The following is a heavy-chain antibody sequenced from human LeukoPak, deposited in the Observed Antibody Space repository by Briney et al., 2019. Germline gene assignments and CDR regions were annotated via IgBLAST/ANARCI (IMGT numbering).Heavy chain of an antibody. J-gene: IGHJ4*02. D-gene: IGHD5-12*01. CDR3: TTGSTGGYSGYDFDY. Sequence: GRSLRLSCAASGFTFSNAWMSWVRQAPGKGLEWVGRIKSKTDGGTTDYAAPVKGRFTISRDDSKNTLYLQMNSLKTEDTAVYYCTTGSTGGYSGYDFDYWGQGTLVTVSS. CDR2: IKSKTDGGTT. CDR1: GFTFSNAW. V-gene: IGHV3-15*01.